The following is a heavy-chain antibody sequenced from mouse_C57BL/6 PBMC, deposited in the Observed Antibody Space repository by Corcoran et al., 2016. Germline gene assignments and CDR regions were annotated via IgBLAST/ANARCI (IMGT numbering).Heavy chain of an antibody. CDR1: GYTFTTYG. CDR2: INTYSGVP. J-gene: IGHJ4*01. Sequence: QIQLVQSGPELKKPGETVKISCKASGYTFTTYGMSWVKQAPGKGLKWMGWINTYSGVPTYADDFKGRFAFSLETSARTAYLQINNLKNEDTATYFCAKTGTGAMDYWGQGTSVTVSS. D-gene: IGHD1-3*01. CDR3: AKTGTGAMDY. V-gene: IGHV9-3*01.